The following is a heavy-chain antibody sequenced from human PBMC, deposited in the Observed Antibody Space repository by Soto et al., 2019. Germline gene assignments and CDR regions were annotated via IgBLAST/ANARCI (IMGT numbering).Heavy chain of an antibody. CDR1: GYTFTNYY. J-gene: IGHJ4*02. CDR3: ARASSGATYAHFDY. V-gene: IGHV1-46*01. CDR2: INPSGGST. Sequence: QVQLVQSGAGVKRPGASVKVSCKASGYTFTNYYIHWVRQAPGQGLEWMGIINPSGGSTSYAQKFQGRVIMTRDMSTSKVYMERSSLRSEDTAVYYCARASSGATYAHFDYWGQGTLVTVSS. D-gene: IGHD6-19*01.